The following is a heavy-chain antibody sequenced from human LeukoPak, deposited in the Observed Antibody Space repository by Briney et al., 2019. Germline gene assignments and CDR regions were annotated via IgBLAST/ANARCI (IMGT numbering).Heavy chain of an antibody. CDR3: ARGGKWLDGR. CDR2: IYSGGST. J-gene: IGHJ4*02. CDR1: GFTVSSNY. V-gene: IGHV3-66*01. Sequence: GGSLRLSCAASGFTVSSNYMSWVRQAPGKGLEWVSVIYSGGSTYYADSVKGRFTIFRDNAKNSVYLQMNSLRAEDTSVYYCARGGKWLDGRWGQGTLVTVSS. D-gene: IGHD6-19*01.